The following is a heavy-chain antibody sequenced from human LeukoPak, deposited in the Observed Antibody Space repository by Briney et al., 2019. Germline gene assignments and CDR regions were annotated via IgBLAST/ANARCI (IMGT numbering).Heavy chain of an antibody. Sequence: SETLSLTCTVSGGSISSGGYYWSWIRQHPGKGLEWIGYIYYSGSTNYNPSLKSRVTISVDTSKNQFSLKLSSVTAADTAVYYCARSLEADSRDYYYYYYGMDVWGQGTTVTVSS. D-gene: IGHD3-22*01. J-gene: IGHJ6*02. CDR2: IYYSGST. V-gene: IGHV4-61*08. CDR1: GGSISSGGYY. CDR3: ARSLEADSRDYYYYYYGMDV.